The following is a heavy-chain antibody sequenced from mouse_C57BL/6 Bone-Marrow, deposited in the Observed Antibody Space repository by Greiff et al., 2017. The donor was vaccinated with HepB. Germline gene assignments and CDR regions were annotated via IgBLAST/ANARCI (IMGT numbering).Heavy chain of an antibody. V-gene: IGHV2-9-1*01. CDR3: AREASYYGRSYWYFDG. CDR2: IWTGGGT. D-gene: IGHD1-1*01. Sequence: VQLKESGPGLVAPSQSLSITCSVSGFSLTSYAISWVRQTPGKGLEWIGVIWTGGGTNYNSALNSRLSISNVNSKSQVFVKMNSLQTDDTARYYGAREASYYGRSYWYFDGWGTGTTFTVTS. CDR1: GFSLTSYA. J-gene: IGHJ1*03.